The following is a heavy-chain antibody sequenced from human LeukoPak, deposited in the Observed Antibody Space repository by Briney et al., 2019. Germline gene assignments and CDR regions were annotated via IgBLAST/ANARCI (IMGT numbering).Heavy chain of an antibody. J-gene: IGHJ5*02. V-gene: IGHV4-39*07. CDR1: GGSISSSSYY. D-gene: IGHD3-10*01. CDR2: IYYSGST. Sequence: SETLSLTCTVSGGSISSSSYYWGWIRQPPGKGLEWIGSIYYSGSTYYNPSLKSRVTISVDTSKNQFSLKLSSVTAADTAVYYCARDLRQFGELLRGKNWFDPWGQGTLVTVSS. CDR3: ARDLRQFGELLRGKNWFDP.